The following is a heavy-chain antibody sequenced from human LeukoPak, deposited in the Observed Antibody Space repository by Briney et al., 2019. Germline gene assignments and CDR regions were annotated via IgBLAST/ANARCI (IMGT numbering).Heavy chain of an antibody. J-gene: IGHJ4*02. Sequence: ASVKVSCKASGGTFSSYAISWVRQAPGQGLEWMGRIIPILGIANYAQKFQGRVTITADKSTSTAYMELSSLRSDDTAVYYCAREGIYWSGSGSYYISYFDYWGQGTLVTVSS. CDR1: GGTFSSYA. CDR2: IIPILGIA. V-gene: IGHV1-69*04. CDR3: AREGIYWSGSGSYYISYFDY. D-gene: IGHD3-10*01.